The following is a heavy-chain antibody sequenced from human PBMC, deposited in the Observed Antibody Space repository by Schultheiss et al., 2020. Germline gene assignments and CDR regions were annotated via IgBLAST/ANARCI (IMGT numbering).Heavy chain of an antibody. V-gene: IGHV3-30*04. D-gene: IGHD6-19*01. CDR2: ISYDGSNK. Sequence: GGSLRLSCAASGFTFSGSAMHWVRQASGKGLEWVAVISYDGSNKYYADSVKGRFTISRDNAKNSLYLQMNSLRAEDSAVYYCARDKQWLVQGYFDYWGQGTLVTVSS. CDR3: ARDKQWLVQGYFDY. CDR1: GFTFSGSA. J-gene: IGHJ4*02.